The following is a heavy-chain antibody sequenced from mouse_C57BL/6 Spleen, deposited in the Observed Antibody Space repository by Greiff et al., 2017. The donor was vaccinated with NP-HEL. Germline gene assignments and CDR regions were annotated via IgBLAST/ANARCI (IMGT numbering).Heavy chain of an antibody. Sequence: VQLQQSGAELVRPGASVTLSCKASGYTFTDYEMHWVKQTPVHGLEWIGAIDPETGGTAYNQKFKGKAILTADKSSSTAYMELRSLTSEDSAVYYCTRRLRQPHFDYWGQGTTLTVSS. J-gene: IGHJ2*01. CDR2: IDPETGGT. CDR3: TRRLRQPHFDY. CDR1: GYTFTDYE. V-gene: IGHV1-15*01. D-gene: IGHD1-2*01.